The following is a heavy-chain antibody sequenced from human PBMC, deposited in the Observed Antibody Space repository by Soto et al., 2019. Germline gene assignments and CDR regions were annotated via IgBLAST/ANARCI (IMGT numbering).Heavy chain of an antibody. J-gene: IGHJ3*02. CDR1: GFTFSNAW. CDR2: IKSKTDGGTT. Sequence: EVQLVESGGGLVKPGGSLRLSCAASGFTFSNAWMSWVRQAPGKGLEWVGRIKSKTDGGTTDYAAPVKGRFTISRDDSKNTLYLQMNSLKTEDTAVYYCTTYQPQDYDYVWGTQWGAFDIWGQGTMVTVSS. CDR3: TTYQPQDYDYVWGTQWGAFDI. D-gene: IGHD3-16*01. V-gene: IGHV3-15*01.